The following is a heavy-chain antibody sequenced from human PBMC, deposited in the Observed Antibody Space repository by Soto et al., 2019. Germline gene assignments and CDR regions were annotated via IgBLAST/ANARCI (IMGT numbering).Heavy chain of an antibody. CDR2: ISYGGSNK. V-gene: IGHV3-30*03. CDR1: GFTFSSYG. CDR3: RGGGDAFDI. J-gene: IGHJ3*02. Sequence: PGGSLRLSCAASGFTFSSYGMHWVRQAPGKGLEWVAVISYGGSNKYYADSVKGRFTISRDNSKNTLYLQMNSLRAEDTAVYYCRGGGDAFDIWGQGTIVTVSS. D-gene: IGHD2-15*01.